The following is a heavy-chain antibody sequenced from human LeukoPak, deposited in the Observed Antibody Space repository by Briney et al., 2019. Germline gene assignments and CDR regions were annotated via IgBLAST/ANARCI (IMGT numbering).Heavy chain of an antibody. Sequence: PSETLSLTCTVSGGSISSYYWSWIRQPPGKGLEWIGYIYYSGSTNYNPSLKSRVDTSKNQFSLKLSSVTAADTAVYFCARHSWVNGYFDFWGQGTLVTVSS. D-gene: IGHD2-15*01. J-gene: IGHJ4*02. CDR2: IYYSGST. CDR1: GGSISSYY. V-gene: IGHV4-59*01. CDR3: ARHSWVNGYFDF.